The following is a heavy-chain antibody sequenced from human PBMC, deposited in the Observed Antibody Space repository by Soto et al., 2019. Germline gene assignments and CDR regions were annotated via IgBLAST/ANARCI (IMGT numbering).Heavy chain of an antibody. V-gene: IGHV4-34*01. CDR3: VRIRYQLPSSVLWLDP. D-gene: IGHD3-16*01. CDR2: INHVGGT. Sequence: LSLICAVYGGFLSESYWTWIRQPPGKGLEWIGEINHVGGTNYNPSLKSRVTMSVDTSQNQFSLRLISVTAADTAMYFCVRIRYQLPSSVLWLDPWGQGTPVTVSS. CDR1: GGFLSESY. J-gene: IGHJ5*02.